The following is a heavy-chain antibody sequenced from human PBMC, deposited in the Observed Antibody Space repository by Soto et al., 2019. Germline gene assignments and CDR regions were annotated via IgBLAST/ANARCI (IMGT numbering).Heavy chain of an antibody. J-gene: IGHJ5*02. V-gene: IGHV4-30-2*01. CDR3: ARASIAAADNKWFDP. Sequence: QLQLQESGSGLVKPSQTLSLTCAVSGGSISSGGYSWSWIRQPPGKGLEWIGYIYHSGSTYYNPSLTSRVTIAVDRSKNQFSLKLSSVTAADTTVYYCARASIAAADNKWFDPWGQGTLVTVSS. D-gene: IGHD6-13*01. CDR1: GGSISSGGYS. CDR2: IYHSGST.